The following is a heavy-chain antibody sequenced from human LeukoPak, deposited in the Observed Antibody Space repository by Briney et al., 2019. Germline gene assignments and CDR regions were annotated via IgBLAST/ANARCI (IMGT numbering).Heavy chain of an antibody. CDR3: ARDRATNAFDI. CDR2: IYHSGST. Sequence: SETLSLTCTVSGYSISSGYYWGWIRQPPGKGLEWIGSIYHSGSTYYNPSLKSRVTISVDTSKNQFSPKLSSVTAADTAVYYCARDRATNAFDIWGQGTMVTVSS. CDR1: GYSISSGYY. V-gene: IGHV4-38-2*02. J-gene: IGHJ3*02. D-gene: IGHD1-26*01.